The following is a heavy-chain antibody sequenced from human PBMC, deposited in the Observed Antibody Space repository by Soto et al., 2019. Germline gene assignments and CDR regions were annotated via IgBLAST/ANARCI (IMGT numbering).Heavy chain of an antibody. V-gene: IGHV1-46*01. CDR2: INTSGGSP. CDR3: ARGGRHSDYYYYYGMDV. Sequence: ASVKVSCKSFGYTVTIYYIHWVRQAPGQGLEWMGVINTSGGSPTYAQKFQDRVTMTRDTSTSTVYMELSSLRSEDTAVYYCARGGRHSDYYYYYGMDVWGQGTTVTVS. D-gene: IGHD6-25*01. J-gene: IGHJ6*01. CDR1: GYTVTIYY.